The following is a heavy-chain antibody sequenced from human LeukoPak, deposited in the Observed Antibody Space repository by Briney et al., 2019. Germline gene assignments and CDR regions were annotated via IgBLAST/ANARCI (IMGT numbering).Heavy chain of an antibody. J-gene: IGHJ4*02. CDR2: INPNSGGT. D-gene: IGHD6-19*01. CDR3: ARCQDSSGWYGWYDD. V-gene: IGHV1-2*04. Sequence: ASVKVSCKASGYTFTGYYMNWVRQAPGQGLEWMGWINPNSGGTNYAQKFQGWVTMTRDTSSSTAYMELSRLRSDDTAVYYCARCQDSSGWYGWYDDWGQGTLVTVSS. CDR1: GYTFTGYY.